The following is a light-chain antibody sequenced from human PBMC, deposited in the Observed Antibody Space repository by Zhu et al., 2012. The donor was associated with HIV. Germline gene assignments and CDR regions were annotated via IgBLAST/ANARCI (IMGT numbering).Light chain of an antibody. CDR2: DAS. J-gene: IGKJ2*01. CDR1: QSISHSY. CDR3: QQYGSSPYT. V-gene: IGKV3-20*01. Sequence: EIVLTQSPVTLSLSPGERATLSCRASQSISHSYLAWYQQKAGQAPRVLIYDASKRAAGIPDRISGSGSVTDVTLTISRVEPEDFAVYFCQQYGSSPYTFGQGTKLEIK.